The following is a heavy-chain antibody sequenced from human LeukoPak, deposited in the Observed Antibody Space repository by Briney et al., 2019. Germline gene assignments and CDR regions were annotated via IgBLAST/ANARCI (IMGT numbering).Heavy chain of an antibody. D-gene: IGHD3-10*01. CDR3: ARDRGEQTPDY. CDR1: GGTFSSYA. V-gene: IGHV1-69*05. Sequence: ASVKVSCKASGGTFSSYAISWVRQAPGQGLEWMGGIIPIFGTANYAQKFQGRVTMTRDTSTSTVYMELSSLRSEDTAVYYCARDRGEQTPDYWGQGTLVTVSS. CDR2: IIPIFGTA. J-gene: IGHJ4*02.